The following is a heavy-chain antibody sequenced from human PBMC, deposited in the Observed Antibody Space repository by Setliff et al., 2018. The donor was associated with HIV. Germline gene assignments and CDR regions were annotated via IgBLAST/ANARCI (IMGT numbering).Heavy chain of an antibody. CDR2: MWYDGSNK. CDR1: GFTFSHYG. Sequence: GGSLRLSCAASGFTFSHYGMHWVRQAPGKGLQWVAVMWYDGSNKYYADSVKGRFTISRDNSKNTLYLQVNGLRAEDTAVYYCAKGETSAYFEYFQNWGQGTLVTVSS. V-gene: IGHV3-33*06. D-gene: IGHD3-22*01. CDR3: AKGETSAYFEYFQN. J-gene: IGHJ1*01.